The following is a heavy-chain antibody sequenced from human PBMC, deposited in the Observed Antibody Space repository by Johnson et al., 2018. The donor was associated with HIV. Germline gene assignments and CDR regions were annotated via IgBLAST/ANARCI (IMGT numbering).Heavy chain of an antibody. CDR2: IFSVGGA. Sequence: MLLVESGGGLVQPGGSLRLSCAASGITVSSNYMSWVRQAPGKGLEWVSVIFSVGGAYYADSVKGRFLISRDNSKNMLYLHMNSLRPEDTAVYYCARDGRDLVTRGSFDIWGQGTVVTVSS. CDR3: ARDGRDLVTRGSFDI. CDR1: GITVSSNY. J-gene: IGHJ3*02. D-gene: IGHD3-9*01. V-gene: IGHV3-66*02.